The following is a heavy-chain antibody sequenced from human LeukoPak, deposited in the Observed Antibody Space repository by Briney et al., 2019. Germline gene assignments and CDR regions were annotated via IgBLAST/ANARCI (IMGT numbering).Heavy chain of an antibody. J-gene: IGHJ5*02. CDR2: IYHIGST. Sequence: SETLSPTCTVSGYSISSGYYWGWIRQPPGKGLEWIGSIYHIGSTYYNPSLKSRVTISVDTSKNQFSLKLSSVTAADTAVYYCARGIYWFDPWGQGTLVTVSS. CDR3: ARGIYWFDP. V-gene: IGHV4-38-2*02. CDR1: GYSISSGYY.